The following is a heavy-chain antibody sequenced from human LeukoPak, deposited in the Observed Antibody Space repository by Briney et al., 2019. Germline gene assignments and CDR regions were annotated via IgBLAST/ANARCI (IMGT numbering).Heavy chain of an antibody. CDR2: ISTYSGNT. Sequence: ASVKVSCKASGYTFISHGITWVRQAPGQGLEWMGWISTYSGNTHYAQKFQGRVTLTKDTSTTTAYLELRSLRSDDTAVYYCARDLAVLGVVFTSYMDVWGQGAPVTVSS. CDR3: ARDLAVLGVVFTSYMDV. J-gene: IGHJ6*03. CDR1: GYTFISHG. D-gene: IGHD3-3*01. V-gene: IGHV1-18*01.